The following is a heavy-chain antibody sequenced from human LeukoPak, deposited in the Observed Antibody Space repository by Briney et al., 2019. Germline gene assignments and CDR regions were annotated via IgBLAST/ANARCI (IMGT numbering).Heavy chain of an antibody. CDR2: IYSGGST. CDR3: ARVTDPSRAFDI. Sequence: GGSRRLSCAASGFTVSSNYMSWVRQAPGKGLEWVSVIYSGGSTYYADSVKGRFTISRDNSKNTLYLQMNSLRAEDTAVYYCARVTDPSRAFDIWGQGTMVTVSS. CDR1: GFTVSSNY. V-gene: IGHV3-53*01. J-gene: IGHJ3*02.